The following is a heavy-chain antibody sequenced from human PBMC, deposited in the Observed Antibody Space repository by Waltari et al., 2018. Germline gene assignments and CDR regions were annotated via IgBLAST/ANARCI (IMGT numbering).Heavy chain of an antibody. CDR2: IDWDDDK. CDR3: ARTDFGGNSVDY. J-gene: IGHJ4*02. Sequence: QVALRESGPALVRPTQTLTLTCTLSGFSLSTSGMCVSWIRQPPGKALEWLARIDWDDDKHYSTSLKTRLTNSKDASENQVVLTLTNVDPVDTGIYYCARTDFGGNSVDYWGQGTLVTVSS. D-gene: IGHD2-21*02. V-gene: IGHV2-70*15. CDR1: GFSLSTSGMC.